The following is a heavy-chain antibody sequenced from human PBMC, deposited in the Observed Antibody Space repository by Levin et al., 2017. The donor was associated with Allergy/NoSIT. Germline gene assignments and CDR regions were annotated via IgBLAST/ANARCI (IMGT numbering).Heavy chain of an antibody. CDR2: INSGGTT. CDR1: GFTVSSNF. V-gene: IGHV3-53*01. Sequence: GGSLRLSCAASGFTVSSNFMSWVRQAPGKGLEWVSVINSGGTTYYADSVKGRFTISRDNSKNTLYLQMNSLRVEDTAVYYCARDRGDCSGGSCYSYWGQGTLVTVSS. J-gene: IGHJ4*02. CDR3: ARDRGDCSGGSCYSY. D-gene: IGHD2-15*01.